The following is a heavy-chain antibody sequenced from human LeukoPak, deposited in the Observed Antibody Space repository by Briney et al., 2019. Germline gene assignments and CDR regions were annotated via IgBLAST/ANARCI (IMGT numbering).Heavy chain of an antibody. Sequence: RASVKVSCKVSGYTLTELSMHWVRQAPGKGLEWMGGFDPEDGETIYAQKFQGRVTMTEDTSTDTAYMELSSLRSEDTAVYYCAGYYYDSSGYYYLPFDYWGQGTLVTVSS. CDR3: AGYYYDSSGYYYLPFDY. V-gene: IGHV1-24*01. D-gene: IGHD3-22*01. CDR1: GYTLTELS. J-gene: IGHJ4*02. CDR2: FDPEDGET.